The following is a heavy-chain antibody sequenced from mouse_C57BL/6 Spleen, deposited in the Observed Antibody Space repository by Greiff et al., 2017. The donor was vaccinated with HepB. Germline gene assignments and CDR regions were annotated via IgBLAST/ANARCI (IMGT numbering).Heavy chain of an antibody. CDR2: IHPNSGST. D-gene: IGHD4-1*01. CDR1: GYTFTSYW. V-gene: IGHV1-64*01. Sequence: QVQLQQPGAELVKPGASVKLSCKASGYTFTSYWMHWVKQRPGQGLEWIGMIHPNSGSTNYNEKFKSKATLTVGKSSSTAYMQLSSLTSEDSAVYYCARSWDEGAMDYWGQGTSVTVSS. CDR3: ARSWDEGAMDY. J-gene: IGHJ4*01.